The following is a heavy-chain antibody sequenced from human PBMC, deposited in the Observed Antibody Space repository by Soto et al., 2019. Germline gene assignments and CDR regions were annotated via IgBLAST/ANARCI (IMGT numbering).Heavy chain of an antibody. J-gene: IGHJ4*01. CDR3: ARGWVHPQGIGPFDY. D-gene: IGHD2-21*01. V-gene: IGHV1-18*04. CDR1: GYNFSTYG. Sequence: ASVKVSCKASGYNFSTYGINWVRQAPGQRLEWLGWSNPYNGNTKYVQKFQDRVTLTTDTSATTAYMEVRSLRSDDTAMYFCARGWVHPQGIGPFDYWGDGTLVTVSS. CDR2: SNPYNGNT.